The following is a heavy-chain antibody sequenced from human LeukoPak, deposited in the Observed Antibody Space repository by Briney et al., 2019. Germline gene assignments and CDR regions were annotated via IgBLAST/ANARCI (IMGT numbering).Heavy chain of an antibody. CDR3: ARGFSQWMGLFDY. CDR1: GGSISGYY. J-gene: IGHJ4*02. D-gene: IGHD6-19*01. Sequence: PSETLSLTCTVSGGSISGYYLSWIRQPPGKGLEWIGYIHYNGNTNYNPSLKSRVTISVDTSKNQFSLKLSFVTAADTAVYYCARGFSQWMGLFDYWGQGTLVTVSS. V-gene: IGHV4-59*01. CDR2: IHYNGNT.